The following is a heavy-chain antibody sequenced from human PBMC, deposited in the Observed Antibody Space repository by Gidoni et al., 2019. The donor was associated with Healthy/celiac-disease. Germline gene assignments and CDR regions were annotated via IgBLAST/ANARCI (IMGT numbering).Heavy chain of an antibody. CDR1: GFTDSSNY. CDR2: IYSGGST. J-gene: IGHJ4*02. CDR3: ARDYDYGSGSPL. Sequence: EVQLVETGGGLIQPGGSLRRSCTASGFTDSSNYMSWVRQAPGKGLEWFSVIYSGGSTYYADSVKGRFTISRDNSKNTLYLQMNSLRAEDTAVYYCARDYDYGSGSPLWGQGTLVTVSS. V-gene: IGHV3-53*02. D-gene: IGHD3-10*01.